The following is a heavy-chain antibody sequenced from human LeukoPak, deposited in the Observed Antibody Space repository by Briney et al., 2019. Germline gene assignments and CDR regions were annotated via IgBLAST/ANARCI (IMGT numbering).Heavy chain of an antibody. CDR3: AKGNWRYFDY. D-gene: IGHD1-1*01. V-gene: IGHV3-23*01. CDR1: GFTFNNAW. J-gene: IGHJ4*02. Sequence: GGSLRLSCAASGFTFNNAWMSWVRLAPGKGLEWVSAISGSGGSTYYADSVKGRFTISRDNSKNTLYLQMNSLGADDTAVYYCAKGNWRYFDYWGQGTLVTVSS. CDR2: ISGSGGST.